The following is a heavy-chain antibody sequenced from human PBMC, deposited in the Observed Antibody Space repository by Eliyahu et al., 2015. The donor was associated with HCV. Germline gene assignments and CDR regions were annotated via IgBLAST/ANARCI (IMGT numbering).Heavy chain of an antibody. V-gene: IGHV4-39*01. CDR1: GGSISSSSYY. CDR2: IYYSGXT. Sequence: QLQLQESGPGLVKPSETLSLTCTVPGGSISSSSYYWGWIRQPPGKGLEWIGSIYYSGXTYYNPSLKSRVTISVDTSKNQFSLKLSSVTAADTAVYYCASSLWFGELHWVFDPWGQGTLVTVSS. J-gene: IGHJ5*02. D-gene: IGHD3-10*01. CDR3: ASSLWFGELHWVFDP.